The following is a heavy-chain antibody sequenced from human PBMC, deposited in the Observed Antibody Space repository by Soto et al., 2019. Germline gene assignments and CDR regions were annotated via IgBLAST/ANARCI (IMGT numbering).Heavy chain of an antibody. V-gene: IGHV3-23*01. Sequence: GSLRLSCAVSGFICSSYDMSWVRQAPGKGLEWVSTILVGGSTHYEDSVKGRFTISRDTSKNTVYLQMNSLTAGDTAVCYCAKATATGGGAFEICGQGTMVTVSS. CDR2: ILVGGST. CDR3: AKATATGGGAFEI. D-gene: IGHD2-8*02. CDR1: GFICSSYD. J-gene: IGHJ3*02.